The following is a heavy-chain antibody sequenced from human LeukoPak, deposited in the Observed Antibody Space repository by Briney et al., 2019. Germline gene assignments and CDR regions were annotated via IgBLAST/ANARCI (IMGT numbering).Heavy chain of an antibody. CDR3: ARIRGYCSSTSCFNDH. J-gene: IGHJ4*02. CDR1: GHIFSRQE. D-gene: IGHD2-2*01. CDR2: NSSGGSYK. Sequence: GGPLRLFCAASGHIFSRQEILCARQAPGKALVGVTYNSSGGSYKYCAVSEKGLFTISRDNAKNSLYLQMNSLRAEHTAVYYCARIRGYCSSTSCFNDHWGQGTLVTVSS. V-gene: IGHV3-48*03.